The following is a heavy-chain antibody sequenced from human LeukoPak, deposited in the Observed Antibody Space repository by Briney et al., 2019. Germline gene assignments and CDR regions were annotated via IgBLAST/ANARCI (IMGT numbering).Heavy chain of an antibody. V-gene: IGHV4-39*07. CDR2: IYYSGRT. Sequence: PSETLSLTCTVSGGSMTSSSYYWGWIRQPPGKGLEWIGSIYYSGRTYYNPSLKSRVTISVDTSKNQFSLKLSSVTAADTAVYYCARDKKSITMVRGVIIEAYHDYWGQGTLVTVSS. CDR3: ARDKKSITMVRGVIIEAYHDY. J-gene: IGHJ4*02. CDR1: GGSMTSSSYY. D-gene: IGHD3-10*01.